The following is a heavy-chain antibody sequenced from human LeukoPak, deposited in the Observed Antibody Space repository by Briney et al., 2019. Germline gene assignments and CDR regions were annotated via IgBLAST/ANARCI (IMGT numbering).Heavy chain of an antibody. CDR2: IYTSGST. Sequence: SETLSLTCTVSGGSISSSSYYWSWIRQPAGKGLEWIGRIYTSGSTNYNPSLKSRVTISVDTSKNQFSLKLSSVTAADTAVYYCARYGPRRESDYWGQGTLVTVSS. J-gene: IGHJ4*02. CDR3: ARYGPRRESDY. D-gene: IGHD1-1*01. CDR1: GGSISSSSYY. V-gene: IGHV4-61*02.